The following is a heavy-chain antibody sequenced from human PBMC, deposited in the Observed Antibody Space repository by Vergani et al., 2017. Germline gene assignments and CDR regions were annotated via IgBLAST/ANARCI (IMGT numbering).Heavy chain of an antibody. V-gene: IGHV1-69*13. CDR3: ARDRRIYLAEKEYYYYGMDV. CDR1: GYTFSTYG. D-gene: IGHD2/OR15-2a*01. Sequence: QVQLVQSGAEVKKPGASVKVSCKASGYTFSTYGISWVRQAPGQGLEWMGGIIPIFGTANYAQKFQGRVTITADESTSTAYMELSSLRSEDTAVYYCARDRRIYLAEKEYYYYGMDVWGQGTTVTVSS. CDR2: IIPIFGTA. J-gene: IGHJ6*02.